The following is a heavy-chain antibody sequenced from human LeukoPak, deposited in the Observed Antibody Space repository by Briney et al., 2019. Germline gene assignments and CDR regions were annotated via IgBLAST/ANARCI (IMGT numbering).Heavy chain of an antibody. D-gene: IGHD6-19*01. CDR3: AREVRTAVAGLDY. V-gene: IGHV1-3*01. Sequence: ASVKVSCKASGYTFTSYAMHWVRQAPGQRLEWMGWINAGNGNTKYSQKSQGRVTITRDTSASTAYMELSSLRSEDTAVYYCAREVRTAVAGLDYWGQGTLVTVSS. J-gene: IGHJ4*02. CDR1: GYTFTSYA. CDR2: INAGNGNT.